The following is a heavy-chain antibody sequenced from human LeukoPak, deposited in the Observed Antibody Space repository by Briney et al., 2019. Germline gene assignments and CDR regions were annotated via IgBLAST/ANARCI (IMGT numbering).Heavy chain of an antibody. Sequence: GGSLRLSCAASGFTFRTYTMNWVRQAPGKGLEWVSSIMSSTSYIYYADSVKGRFTISRDNAKNSLYLQMNSLRAEDTAVYYCARDRYGGYDFDHWGQGTLVTVSS. D-gene: IGHD5-12*01. CDR3: ARDRYGGYDFDH. CDR2: IMSSTSYI. V-gene: IGHV3-21*01. CDR1: GFTFRTYT. J-gene: IGHJ4*02.